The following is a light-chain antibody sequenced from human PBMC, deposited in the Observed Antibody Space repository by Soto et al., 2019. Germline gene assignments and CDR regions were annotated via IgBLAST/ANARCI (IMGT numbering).Light chain of an antibody. CDR3: QQFSSYPLT. J-gene: IGKJ4*01. CDR1: QSVSSN. V-gene: IGKV3-20*01. CDR2: GAS. Sequence: EIVMTQSPGTLSVSPGERVTFSCRASQSVSSNLAWYQQKPGQTPRLLIYGASTRATGIPDRFSGSGSGTDFTLTISRLEPEDFAVYYCQQFSSYPLTFGGGTKVDI.